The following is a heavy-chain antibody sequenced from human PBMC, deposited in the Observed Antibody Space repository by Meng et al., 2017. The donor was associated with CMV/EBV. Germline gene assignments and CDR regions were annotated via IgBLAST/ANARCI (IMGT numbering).Heavy chain of an antibody. CDR1: GFTFSDYY. V-gene: IGHV3-11*04. D-gene: IGHD2-2*01. Sequence: GESLKISCAASGFTFSDYYMSWIRQAPGKGLEWVSYISSSGSTIYYADSVKGRFTISRDNAKNSLYLQMNSLRAEDTAVYYCARSTKVVVPAAIHYYYGMDVWGQGTTVTVSS. J-gene: IGHJ6*02. CDR2: ISSSGSTI. CDR3: ARSTKVVVPAAIHYYYGMDV.